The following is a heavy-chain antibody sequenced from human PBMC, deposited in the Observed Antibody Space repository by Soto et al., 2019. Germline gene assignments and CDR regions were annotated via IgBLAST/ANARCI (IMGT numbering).Heavy chain of an antibody. D-gene: IGHD3-22*01. Sequence: SETLSLTCTVSGDSISSPHYYWTWVRQPPGKGLEWVGYIYYTGNNFYNPSLQSRIAMSVDPSTNQFSLNLASVTAADTAVYYCSREPKQNYDTSTCNGGFDSWGPGTLVTVSS. V-gene: IGHV4-30-4*01. J-gene: IGHJ4*02. CDR3: SREPKQNYDTSTCNGGFDS. CDR1: GDSISSPHYY. CDR2: IYYTGNN.